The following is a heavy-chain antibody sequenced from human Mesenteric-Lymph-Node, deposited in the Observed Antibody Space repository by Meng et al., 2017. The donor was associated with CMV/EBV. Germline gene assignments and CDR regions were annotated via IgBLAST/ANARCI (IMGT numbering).Heavy chain of an antibody. D-gene: IGHD3-3*01. CDR2: ITSGSSYK. CDR1: GFTFRNYD. CDR3: AGLRFSVYGMDV. V-gene: IGHV3-21*01. J-gene: IGHJ6*02. Sequence: GGSLRLSCAASGFTFRNYDMNWVRQTPGKGLEWVSSITSGSSYKYYAGSVKGRFTISRDNAKNSLYLQMNSLRAEDTAVYYYAGLRFSVYGMDVWGQGTTVTVSS.